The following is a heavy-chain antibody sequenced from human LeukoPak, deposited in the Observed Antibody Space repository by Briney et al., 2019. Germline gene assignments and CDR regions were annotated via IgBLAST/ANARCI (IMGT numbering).Heavy chain of an antibody. Sequence: GGSLRLSCAASGFTFSSYGMHWVRQAPGKGLEWVAFIRYDGSNKYYADSVKGRFTISRDNSKNTVYLQMNSLRAEDTAVYYCASVHSSGYYYWGQGTLVTVSS. J-gene: IGHJ4*02. CDR3: ASVHSSGYYY. CDR2: IRYDGSNK. D-gene: IGHD3-22*01. CDR1: GFTFSSYG. V-gene: IGHV3-30*02.